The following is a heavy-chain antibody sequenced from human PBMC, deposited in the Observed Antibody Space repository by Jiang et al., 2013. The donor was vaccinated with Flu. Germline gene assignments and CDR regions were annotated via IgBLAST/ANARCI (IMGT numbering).Heavy chain of an antibody. D-gene: IGHD3-10*01. V-gene: IGHV3-30*02. CDR3: VKERDPNFTGWFGFDY. Sequence: SVEGRFTVSRDNSKNTLSLQMSSLRVEDTGVYYCVKERDPNFTGWFGFDYWGPGTLVTVSS. J-gene: IGHJ4*01.